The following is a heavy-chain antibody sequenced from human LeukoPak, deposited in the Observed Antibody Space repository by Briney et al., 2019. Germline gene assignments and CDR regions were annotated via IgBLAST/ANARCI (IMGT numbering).Heavy chain of an antibody. J-gene: IGHJ4*02. CDR1: GFTFSSYG. D-gene: IGHD2-21*01. CDR3: TKDTGEGDF. CDR2: IGIDGSDE. V-gene: IGHV3-30*02. Sequence: GGSLRLSCAASGFTFSSYGMHWVRQFPGKGLEWVAFIGIDGSDEEYVDSVKGRFTIPRDNSKNTLYLQMKNLRLEDTAMYYCTKDTGEGDFWGQGTLVTVSS.